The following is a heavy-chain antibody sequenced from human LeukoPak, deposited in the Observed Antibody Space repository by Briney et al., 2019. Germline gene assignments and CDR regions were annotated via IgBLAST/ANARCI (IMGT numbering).Heavy chain of an antibody. CDR3: ARVRGRGIRGPIDAFDI. V-gene: IGHV1-18*01. D-gene: IGHD3-16*01. CDR2: ISAYNGNT. Sequence: GATVKVSCKASGYTFTSYGISWVRQAPGQGLEWMGWISAYNGNTNYAQKLQGRVTMTTDTSTSTAYMELSSLRSDDTAVYYCARVRGRGIRGPIDAFDIWGQGTMVTVSS. CDR1: GYTFTSYG. J-gene: IGHJ3*02.